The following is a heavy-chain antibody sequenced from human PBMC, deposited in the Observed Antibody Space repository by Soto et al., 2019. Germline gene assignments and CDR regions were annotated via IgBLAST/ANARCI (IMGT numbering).Heavy chain of an antibody. V-gene: IGHV3-23*01. CDR3: ASDYYGMDV. CDR1: GFTSSSYA. Sequence: EVQLLESGGGLVQPGGSLRLSCAAFGFTSSSYAMSWVRQAPGKGLEWVSAISGSGGNTYADSVKGRFTISRDNSKNTLYLHLNSLRAEDTAVYYCASDYYGMDVWGQGTTVTVSS. CDR2: ISGSGGNT. J-gene: IGHJ6*02.